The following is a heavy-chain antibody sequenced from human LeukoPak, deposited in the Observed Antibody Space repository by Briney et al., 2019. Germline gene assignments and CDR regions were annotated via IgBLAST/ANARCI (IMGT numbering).Heavy chain of an antibody. CDR2: ISGSHSST. Sequence: GGSLRLSCTASGFTFSTYAMSWVRQAPGKGLEWVSSISGSHSSTYYAESLKGRFTISRDNSKNMLYLQMNSLRAEDTAVYYCAKDFVSGVSDYDFWSYWGQGTLVTVSS. D-gene: IGHD3-3*01. CDR1: GFTFSTYA. V-gene: IGHV3-23*01. CDR3: AKDFVSGVSDYDFWSY. J-gene: IGHJ4*02.